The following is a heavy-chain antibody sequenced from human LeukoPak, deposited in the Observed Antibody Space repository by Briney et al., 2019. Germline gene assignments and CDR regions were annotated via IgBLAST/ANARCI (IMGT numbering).Heavy chain of an antibody. V-gene: IGHV1-8*01. CDR2: MNPNSGNT. J-gene: IGHJ4*02. Sequence: GASVKVSCKASGYTFTSYDINWVRQATGQGLEWMGWMNPNSGNTGYAQKFQGRVTMTRNTSISTAYMELSSLRSEDTAVYYCARGWMAYCGGDCYSDYWDQGTLVTVSS. CDR1: GYTFTSYD. D-gene: IGHD2-21*02. CDR3: ARGWMAYCGGDCYSDY.